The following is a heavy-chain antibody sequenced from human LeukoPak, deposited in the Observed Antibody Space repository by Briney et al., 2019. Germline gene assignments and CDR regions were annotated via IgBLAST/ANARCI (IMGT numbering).Heavy chain of an antibody. CDR3: ARELPNCGGDCPVDY. V-gene: IGHV3-11*05. D-gene: IGHD2-21*02. CDR1: AFTFSNYY. Sequence: GGSLTLSCAASAFTFSNYYMSWVRQPQGKGLEWVCYISPKGGYTNYADSVQGRFTISRDNAKNTLYLQMNSLRAEDTAVYYCARELPNCGGDCPVDYWGQGTLVTVSS. CDR2: ISPKGGYT. J-gene: IGHJ4*02.